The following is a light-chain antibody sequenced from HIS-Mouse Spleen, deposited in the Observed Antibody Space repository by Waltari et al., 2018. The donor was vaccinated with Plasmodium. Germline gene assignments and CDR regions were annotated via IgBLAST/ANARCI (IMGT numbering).Light chain of an antibody. J-gene: IGLJ2*01. CDR3: NSRDSSGNHLGVV. CDR1: SLRSYY. CDR2: GKN. Sequence: SSELTQDPAVSVALGQTVRITCHGDSLRSYYASWYQQKPGQAPVLVIYGKNNRPSGLPGRVSGASSGNTASLTITGAQAEDEADYYCNSRDSSGNHLGVVFGGGTKLTVL. V-gene: IGLV3-19*01.